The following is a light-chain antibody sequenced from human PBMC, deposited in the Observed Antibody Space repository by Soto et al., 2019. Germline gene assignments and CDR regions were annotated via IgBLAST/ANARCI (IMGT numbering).Light chain of an antibody. J-gene: IGKJ1*01. V-gene: IGKV1-39*01. CDR3: QQSYGTPT. CDR1: QDIQIY. Sequence: DIQMTQSPSSPSASVGDSVTITCRASQDIQIYLNWYQQRPGKAPKLLIYHASYLESGVPSRFSGSGSGTEFTLTINSLQPEDSATYYCQQSYGTPTFGQGTKVEVK. CDR2: HAS.